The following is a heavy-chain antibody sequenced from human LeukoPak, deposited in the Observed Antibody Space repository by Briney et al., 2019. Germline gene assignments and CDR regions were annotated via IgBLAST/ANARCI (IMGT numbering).Heavy chain of an antibody. CDR1: GYSFTSYG. Sequence: ASVKVSCKSSGYSFTSYGISWLRQAPGQGLGWGGWISAYNGNTNYAQKLQGRVTMTPDTSTSTAYMEMGSLRSHDTGVYYCARDADSSGYYHDVFDIWGQGTMLTVSS. V-gene: IGHV1-18*04. CDR2: ISAYNGNT. J-gene: IGHJ3*02. CDR3: ARDADSSGYYHDVFDI. D-gene: IGHD3-22*01.